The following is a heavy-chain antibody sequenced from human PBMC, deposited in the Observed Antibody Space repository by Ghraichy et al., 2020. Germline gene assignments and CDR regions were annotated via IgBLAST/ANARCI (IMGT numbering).Heavy chain of an antibody. J-gene: IGHJ4*02. D-gene: IGHD2-2*01. CDR3: ARESRRPPYRCSSTCCYLDY. Sequence: SETLSLTCAVYGGSFSGYYWSWIRQPPGKGLEWIGEINHSGSTNYNPSLKSRVTISVDTSKNQFSLKLSSVTAADTAVYYCARESRRPPYRCSSTCCYLDYWGQGTLVTVSS. CDR2: INHSGST. V-gene: IGHV4-34*01. CDR1: GGSFSGYY.